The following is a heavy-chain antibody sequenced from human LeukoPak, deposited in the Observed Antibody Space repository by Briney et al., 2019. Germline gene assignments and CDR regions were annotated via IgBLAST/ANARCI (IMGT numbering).Heavy chain of an antibody. D-gene: IGHD6-13*01. V-gene: IGHV3-48*03. CDR3: ARVSGSSTTFDY. CDR1: GFTFSSYE. CDR2: ISSSGSTI. Sequence: GGSLRLSCAASGFTFSSYEMNWVRQAPGKGLEWVSYISSSGSTIYYADSVKGRFTISRDNAKNSLYLQMNSLRAEDTAVYYCARVSGSSTTFDYWGQGTLVTVSS. J-gene: IGHJ4*02.